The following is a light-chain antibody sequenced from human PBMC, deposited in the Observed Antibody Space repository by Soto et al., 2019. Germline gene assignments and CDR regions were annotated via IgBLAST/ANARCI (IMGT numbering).Light chain of an antibody. J-gene: IGKJ2*01. CDR1: QSISSW. V-gene: IGKV1-5*03. CDR2: KVS. CDR3: QQYDDYSLYS. Sequence: DIQMTQSPSTLSACVGDRVIITSRASQSISSWLAWYHQKPGKAPKLLIYKVSTLESGVPSTFSGSGSGTVFTLTINSLQSDDFATYYCQQYDDYSLYSVGQGTQLENK.